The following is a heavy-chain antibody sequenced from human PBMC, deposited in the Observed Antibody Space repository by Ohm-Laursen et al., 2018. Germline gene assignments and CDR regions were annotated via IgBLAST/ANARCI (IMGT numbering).Heavy chain of an antibody. CDR2: IHNSGST. D-gene: IGHD3-22*01. CDR3: AREDYYDSSGYYYYYGMDV. V-gene: IGHV4-59*12. Sequence: TLSLTCTVSGGSISSYYWSWVRQPPGKGLEWIGYIHNSGSTNYNPSLKSRVTIATDTSKNQFSLKLSSVTAADTAVYYCAREDYYDSSGYYYYYGMDVWGQGTTVTVSS. J-gene: IGHJ6*02. CDR1: GGSISSYY.